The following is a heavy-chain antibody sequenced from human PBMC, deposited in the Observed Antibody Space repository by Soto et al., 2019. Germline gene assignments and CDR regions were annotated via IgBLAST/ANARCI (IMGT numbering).Heavy chain of an antibody. J-gene: IGHJ5*02. CDR3: ASSTGYYISWFDP. CDR1: GVTFSSYA. CDR2: IIPIFGTA. Sequence: SVKVSCKASGVTFSSYAISWVRQAPGQGLEWMGGIIPIFGTANYAQKFQGRVTITADKSTSTAYMELSSLRSEDTAVYYCASSTGYYISWFDPWGQGTLVTVSS. V-gene: IGHV1-69*06. D-gene: IGHD3-9*01.